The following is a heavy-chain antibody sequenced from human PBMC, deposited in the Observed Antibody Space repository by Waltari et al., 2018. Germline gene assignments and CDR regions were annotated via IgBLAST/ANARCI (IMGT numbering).Heavy chain of an antibody. D-gene: IGHD1-1*01. Sequence: QVQLVQSGAEVKKPGASVKVSCKASGYIFTGYYIHWVRQAPGQGLERLGWINPNSGDTNFAEKFQGRVTMTTDTSINTAYMELSRLRSDDTAMYYCARHGGTGASDYWGQGTLVTVSS. V-gene: IGHV1-2*02. CDR2: INPNSGDT. CDR3: ARHGGTGASDY. CDR1: GYIFTGYY. J-gene: IGHJ4*02.